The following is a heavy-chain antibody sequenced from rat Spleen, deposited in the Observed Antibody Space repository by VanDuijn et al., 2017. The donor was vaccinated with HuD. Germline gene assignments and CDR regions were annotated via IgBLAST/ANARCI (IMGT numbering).Heavy chain of an antibody. CDR3: TTSRDDTYYFPFAC. V-gene: IGHV5-27*01. CDR2: ISPSGGST. CDR1: GFTFSDFY. D-gene: IGHD1-12*02. Sequence: EVQLVESDGGLVQPGGSLKLSCAASGFTFSDFYMAWVRQAPTKGLEWVASISPSGGSTYYRDSVKGRFTISRDNAKSTLYLQMDSLRSEDTATYYCTTSRDDTYYFPFACWGQGTLVTVSS. J-gene: IGHJ3*01.